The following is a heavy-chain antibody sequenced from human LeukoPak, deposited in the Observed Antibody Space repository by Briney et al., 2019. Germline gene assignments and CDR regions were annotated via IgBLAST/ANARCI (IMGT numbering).Heavy chain of an antibody. J-gene: IGHJ4*02. V-gene: IGHV5-51*01. CDR3: ARLSGRVVCSAGSCYIDS. D-gene: IGHD2-15*01. CDR2: IYPGDSDT. Sequence: KVGESLKISCEGSGYRFTSDWIGWVRQMPGKGLEWMGIIYPGDSDTRYSPSFQGQVTISADRSVNTAYLQWSSLKASDTAMYYCARLSGRVVCSAGSCYIDSWGQGTLVTVSS. CDR1: GYRFTSDW.